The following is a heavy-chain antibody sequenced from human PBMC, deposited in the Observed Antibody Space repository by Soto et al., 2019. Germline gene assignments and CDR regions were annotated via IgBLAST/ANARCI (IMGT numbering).Heavy chain of an antibody. CDR2: IYWDDDK. CDR1: GLSLSTTGVG. CDR3: VQSRCGGDCLQSYSSHSYYGLDV. Sequence: QINLKESGPTLVKPTQTLTLTCTFSGLSLSTTGVGVGWIRQPPGKALEWLALIYWDDDKRYSPSLKSRLTITKDTSKNQVVLTMTNMDPVDTATYYCVQSRCGGDCLQSYSSHSYYGLDVWGQGTTVTVSS. D-gene: IGHD2-21*02. V-gene: IGHV2-5*02. J-gene: IGHJ6*02.